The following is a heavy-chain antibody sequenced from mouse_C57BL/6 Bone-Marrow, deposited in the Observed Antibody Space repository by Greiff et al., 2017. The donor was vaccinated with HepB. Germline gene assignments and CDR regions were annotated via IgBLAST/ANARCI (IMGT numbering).Heavy chain of an antibody. Sequence: QVHVKQSGAELARPGASVKLSCKASGYTFTSYGISWVKQRTGQGLEWIGEIYPRSGNTYYNEKFKGKATLTADKSSSTAYMELRSLTSEDSAVYFCARHYYYGSSYVWFAYWGQGTLVTVSA. CDR1: GYTFTSYG. CDR2: IYPRSGNT. CDR3: ARHYYYGSSYVWFAY. J-gene: IGHJ3*01. V-gene: IGHV1-81*01. D-gene: IGHD1-1*01.